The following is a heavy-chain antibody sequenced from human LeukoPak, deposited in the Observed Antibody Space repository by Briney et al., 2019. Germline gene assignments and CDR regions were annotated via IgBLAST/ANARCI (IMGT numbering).Heavy chain of an antibody. J-gene: IGHJ4*02. CDR3: ARVVEQWLDPFDY. D-gene: IGHD6-19*01. CDR2: ISSSSSTI. CDR1: GFTFSSYS. V-gene: IGHV3-48*01. Sequence: GGSLRLSCAASGFTFSSYSMNWVRQAPGKGLEWVSYISSSSSTIYYADSVKGRFTISRDNAKNSLYLQMNSLRAEDTAVYYCARVVEQWLDPFDYWGQGTLVTVSS.